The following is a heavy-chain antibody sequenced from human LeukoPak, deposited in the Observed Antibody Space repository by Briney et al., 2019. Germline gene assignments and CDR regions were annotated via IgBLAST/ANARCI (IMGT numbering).Heavy chain of an antibody. CDR2: ISWDGGST. Sequence: GGSLRLSCTASGFTFDDYAMHWVRQAPGKSLEWVSFISWDGGSTYYADSVKGRFTISRDNSKSSLYLQMNSLRAEDTALYYCAKDTGGSRSLPSYYFDYWGQGTLVTVSS. J-gene: IGHJ4*02. V-gene: IGHV3-43D*04. CDR1: GFTFDDYA. CDR3: AKDTGGSRSLPSYYFDY. D-gene: IGHD3-10*01.